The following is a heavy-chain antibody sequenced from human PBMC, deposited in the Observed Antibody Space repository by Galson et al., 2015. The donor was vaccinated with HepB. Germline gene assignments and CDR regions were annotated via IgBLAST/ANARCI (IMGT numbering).Heavy chain of an antibody. Sequence: SVKVSCKASRYTFTGYYMHWVRQAPGQGLEWMGRINPNSGDTNYAQKFQGRVTMTRDTSISIAYMELSRLRSDDTAVYYCASKDSSGWAPFDYWGQGTLVTVSS. CDR3: ASKDSSGWAPFDY. CDR1: RYTFTGYY. V-gene: IGHV1-2*06. CDR2: INPNSGDT. J-gene: IGHJ4*02. D-gene: IGHD6-19*01.